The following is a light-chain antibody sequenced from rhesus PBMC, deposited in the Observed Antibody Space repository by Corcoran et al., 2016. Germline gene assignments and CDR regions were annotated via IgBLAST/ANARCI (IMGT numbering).Light chain of an antibody. CDR3: QQHNSYPPT. J-gene: IGKJ4*01. CDR2: YAS. Sequence: DIQMTQSPSSLSASVGDTVTITSRASQGIRDSLAWYQQKQGNSPRHLNYYASNLERGIPSRFSGSGSGADFTLTISSLQPEDFAIYSCQQHNSYPPTCGEGTKVEIK. CDR1: QGIRDS. V-gene: IGKV1S14*01.